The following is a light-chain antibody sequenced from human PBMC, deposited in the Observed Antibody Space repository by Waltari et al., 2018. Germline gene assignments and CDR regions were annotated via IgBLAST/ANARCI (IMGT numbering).Light chain of an antibody. CDR1: QNISSY. CDR2: AAA. V-gene: IGKV1-39*01. J-gene: IGKJ4*01. Sequence: DIQMTQSPSSLSASVGDRVTITCRASQNISSYLNWYQQKERYAPKPLIYAAASLQSGVPSRFSGSGSGTEFTLIITNLQPEDFATFFCQQSHSFPLTFGGGTKVETK. CDR3: QQSHSFPLT.